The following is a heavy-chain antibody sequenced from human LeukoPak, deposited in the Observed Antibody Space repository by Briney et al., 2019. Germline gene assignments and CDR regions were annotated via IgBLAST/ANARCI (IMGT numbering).Heavy chain of an antibody. J-gene: IGHJ6*02. Sequence: GESLRLSGAASGFRFKTSAMKWVRQAPGKGLEWVSGISGSGGSTYYADSVKGRFSISRDNSNNVVYLQMKGLRAEDTAVYYCARRGTDFSSGYDYYDLDVWGQGTTVIVSS. V-gene: IGHV3-23*01. D-gene: IGHD3-3*01. CDR1: GFRFKTSA. CDR2: ISGSGGST. CDR3: ARRGTDFSSGYDYYDLDV.